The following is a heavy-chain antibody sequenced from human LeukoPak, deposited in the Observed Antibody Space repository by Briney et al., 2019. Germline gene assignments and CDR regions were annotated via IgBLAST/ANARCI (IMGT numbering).Heavy chain of an antibody. CDR2: IYSGGTT. Sequence: GGALRLSCAASGITFSSYGMSWVRQAPGKGLEWVSVIYSGGTTYYSDSVTGRFTISRDNSKNTLYLQMNNLRGEDTAVYYCATHYYDSSGYYYDHAFDIWGQGTMVTVSS. D-gene: IGHD3-22*01. CDR1: GITFSSYG. J-gene: IGHJ3*02. V-gene: IGHV3-53*01. CDR3: ATHYYDSSGYYYDHAFDI.